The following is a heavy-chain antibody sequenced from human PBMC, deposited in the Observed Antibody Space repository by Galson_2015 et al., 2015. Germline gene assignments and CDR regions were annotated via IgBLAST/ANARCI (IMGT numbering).Heavy chain of an antibody. V-gene: IGHV1-18*01. CDR1: GYTFTSYG. D-gene: IGHD1-14*01. Sequence: SVKVSCKASGYTFTSYGISWVRQAPGQGLEWMGWISAYNGNTNYAQKLQGRVTMTTDTSTSTAYMELRSLRSDDTAVYYCARRPNWDHFDDAFDIWGQGTMVTVSS. CDR2: ISAYNGNT. J-gene: IGHJ3*02. CDR3: ARRPNWDHFDDAFDI.